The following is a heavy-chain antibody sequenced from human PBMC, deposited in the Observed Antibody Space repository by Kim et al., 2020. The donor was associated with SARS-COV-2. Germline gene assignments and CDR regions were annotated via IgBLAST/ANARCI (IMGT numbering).Heavy chain of an antibody. CDR3: AKSVKASPVPNYYFDY. J-gene: IGHJ4*02. Sequence: SEEGRFTISRDNFKNTLYLQMNSLKADDTAGYYCAKSVKASPVPNYYFDYCGQGTLVTVSS. D-gene: IGHD4-4*01. V-gene: IGHV3-23*01.